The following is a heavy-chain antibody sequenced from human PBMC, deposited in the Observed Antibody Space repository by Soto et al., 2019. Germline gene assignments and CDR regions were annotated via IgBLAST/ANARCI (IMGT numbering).Heavy chain of an antibody. CDR3: AIEGVGFGH. J-gene: IGHJ4*02. D-gene: IGHD3-16*01. V-gene: IGHV3-73*01. CDR1: GFTFSVSS. CDR2: IRSRANHYAT. Sequence: EVQLVESGGGLVRPGGSVRLSCAASGFTFSVSSMHWVRQASGKGLEWLGRIRSRANHYATTYSESLKGRVIISRDDSQDTMFLEMSSLRTEHTAMYYCAIEGVGFGHWGQGTLVTVSS.